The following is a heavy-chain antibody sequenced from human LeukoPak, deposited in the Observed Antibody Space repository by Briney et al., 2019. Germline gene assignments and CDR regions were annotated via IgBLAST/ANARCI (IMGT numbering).Heavy chain of an antibody. CDR3: AKGYGFDSSGSEHYFEN. J-gene: IGHJ4*02. D-gene: IGHD3-22*01. Sequence: PGGSLRLSCAASGFAFDDYGIHWVRQAPGKGLEWVAVISYDGSNKYYAESVKGRFTISRDNSKNTLYLQMNSLRAEDTAVYYCAKGYGFDSSGSEHYFENWGQGILVTVSS. CDR2: ISYDGSNK. CDR1: GFAFDDYG. V-gene: IGHV3-30*18.